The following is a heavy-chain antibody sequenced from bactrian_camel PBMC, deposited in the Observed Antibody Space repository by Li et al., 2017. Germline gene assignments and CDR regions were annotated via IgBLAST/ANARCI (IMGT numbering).Heavy chain of an antibody. CDR2: ISSSGDVK. D-gene: IGHD3*01. Sequence: QLVESGGGMVQPGRSLRVSCEASGLTFTDYYMTWVRQAPGKGLEWVSRISSSGDVKYYADSVKGRFTISRDSATNTLVLLMNSLTPEDTAMYYCAADRNREWILLHPSHYGQGTQVTVS. J-gene: IGHJ4*01. CDR1: GLTFTDYY. V-gene: IGHV3S28*01.